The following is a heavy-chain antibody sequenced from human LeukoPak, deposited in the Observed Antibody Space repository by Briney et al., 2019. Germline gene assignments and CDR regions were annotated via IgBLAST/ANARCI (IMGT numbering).Heavy chain of an antibody. Sequence: SETLSLTCAVYGGSFSGYYWSWIRQPPGKGLEWIGEINHSGSTNYNPSLKSRVTISVDTSKNQFSLKLSSVTAADTAVYYCARKLDRSTRHYYYMDVWDKGTTVTVSS. CDR1: GGSFSGYY. D-gene: IGHD3/OR15-3a*01. V-gene: IGHV4-34*01. CDR2: INHSGST. CDR3: ARKLDRSTRHYYYMDV. J-gene: IGHJ6*03.